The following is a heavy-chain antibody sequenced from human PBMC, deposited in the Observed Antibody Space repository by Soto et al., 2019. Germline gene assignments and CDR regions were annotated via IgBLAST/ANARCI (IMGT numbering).Heavy chain of an antibody. V-gene: IGHV3-30-3*01. J-gene: IGHJ4*02. CDR2: ISYDGSNK. CDR3: SRAPYTVTGSNSMGSGPFDY. D-gene: IGHD4-4*01. Sequence: GGSLRLSCAASGFTFSSYAMHWVRQAPGKGLEWVAVISYDGSNKYYADSVKGRFTISRDNSKNTLYLQMNSLRAEDTAVYYCSRAPYTVTGSNSMGSGPFDYWGQGTLVTVSS. CDR1: GFTFSSYA.